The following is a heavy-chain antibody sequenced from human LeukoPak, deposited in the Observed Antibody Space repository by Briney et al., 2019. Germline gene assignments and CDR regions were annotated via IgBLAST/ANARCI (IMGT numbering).Heavy chain of an antibody. J-gene: IGHJ6*02. V-gene: IGHV4-4*02. Sequence: SETLSLTCAVSGGSTSSSNWWSWVRQPPGKGLEWIGEIYHSGSTNYNPSLKSRVTISVDKSKNQFSLKLSSVTAADTAVYYCARDSHCSSTSCSYGMDVWGQGTTVTVSS. CDR3: ARDSHCSSTSCSYGMDV. CDR2: IYHSGST. CDR1: GGSTSSSNW. D-gene: IGHD2-2*01.